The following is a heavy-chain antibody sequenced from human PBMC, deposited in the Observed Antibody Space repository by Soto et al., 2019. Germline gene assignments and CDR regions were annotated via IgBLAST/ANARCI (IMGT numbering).Heavy chain of an antibody. CDR3: ARGPPSCSYTSCYTIDY. D-gene: IGHD2-2*02. V-gene: IGHV3-30*03. CDR1: GFTFNSHA. CDR2: ISYGGANN. Sequence: QVQLVESGGGVVQPGRSLRLTCAVSGFTFNSHAMHWVRQAPGKGLEWVAVISYGGANNYYADSVKGRFTISRDNSQNTLFLQMNSLRPEDTAVYYCARGPPSCSYTSCYTIDYWGQGTLVTVSS. J-gene: IGHJ4*02.